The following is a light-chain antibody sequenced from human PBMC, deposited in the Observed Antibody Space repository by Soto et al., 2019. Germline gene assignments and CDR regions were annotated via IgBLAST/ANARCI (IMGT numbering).Light chain of an antibody. CDR2: GNN. CDR3: QSYDSSLSVV. J-gene: IGLJ2*01. CDR1: SSNIGAGYN. Sequence: QSVLTQPPSVSGAPGRRFTISCPGSSSNIGAGYNVPWYQQLPGTAPKLLVQGNNIRPSGAPDRSAGSKSGTSASLAITKLQAEDEADYYCQSYDSSLSVVFGGGTKLTVL. V-gene: IGLV1-40*01.